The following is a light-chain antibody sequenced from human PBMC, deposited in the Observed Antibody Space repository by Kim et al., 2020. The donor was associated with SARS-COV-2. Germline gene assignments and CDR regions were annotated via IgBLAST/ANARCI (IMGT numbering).Light chain of an antibody. CDR2: DNN. CDR1: SSNIGNNY. CDR3: GTWDSSLSAWV. Sequence: GQKVTISCSGSSSNIGNNYVSWYQQLPGTAPTLLIYDNNKRPSGIPDRFSGSKSGTSATLGITGLQTGDEADYYCGTWDSSLSAWVFGGGTQLTVL. V-gene: IGLV1-51*01. J-gene: IGLJ3*02.